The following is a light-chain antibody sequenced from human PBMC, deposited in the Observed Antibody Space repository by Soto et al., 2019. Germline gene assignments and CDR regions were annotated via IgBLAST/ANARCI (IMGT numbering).Light chain of an antibody. CDR1: QSISSN. J-gene: IGKJ2*01. CDR3: QQYNIWPST. Sequence: IVMTQSPATLSVSPGERATLSCRASQSISSNLAWYQQKPGQAPRLLIYGVSSRATGVPARFSGSGSGTEFTLTINSLLSEDFAVYYCQQYNIWPSTFGQGTKLEIK. V-gene: IGKV3-15*01. CDR2: GVS.